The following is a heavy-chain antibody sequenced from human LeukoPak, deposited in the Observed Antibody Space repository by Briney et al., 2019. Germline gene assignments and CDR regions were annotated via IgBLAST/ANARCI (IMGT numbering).Heavy chain of an antibody. Sequence: ASVKVSCKASGYTFTSYYMHWVRQAPGQGLEWMGIINPSGGSINYAQKFQGRVTMTRDTSTSTVYMELSSLRSEDTAVYYCAREELWGPHTDYWGQGTLVTVSS. J-gene: IGHJ4*02. V-gene: IGHV1-46*01. D-gene: IGHD5-18*01. CDR2: INPSGGSI. CDR3: AREELWGPHTDY. CDR1: GYTFTSYY.